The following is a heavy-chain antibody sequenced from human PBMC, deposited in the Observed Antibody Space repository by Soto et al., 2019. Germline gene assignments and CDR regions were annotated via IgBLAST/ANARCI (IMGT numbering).Heavy chain of an antibody. D-gene: IGHD5-18*01. CDR2: IYSSGST. CDR1: GGSITGYH. Sequence: SETLSLTCTVSGGSITGYHWTWIRQPAGMGLEWIGRIYSSGSTNYNPSLKSRVTMSVDTSKNQFSLRLSSLNAADTAVYYCAREYSYHIDPRGQGTLVTVSS. J-gene: IGHJ5*02. V-gene: IGHV4-4*07. CDR3: AREYSYHIDP.